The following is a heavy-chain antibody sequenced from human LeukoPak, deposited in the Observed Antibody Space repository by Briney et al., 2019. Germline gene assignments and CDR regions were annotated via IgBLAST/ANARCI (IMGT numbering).Heavy chain of an antibody. D-gene: IGHD5-24*01. CDR2: INPNSGGT. Sequence: GASVKVSCKASGYTFTGYHMHWVRQAPGQGLEWMGWINPNSGGTNYAQKFQGRVTMTRDTSISTAYMELSRLRSDDTAVYYCARDLRLQFFYYYYYMDVWGKGTTVTVSS. CDR3: ARDLRLQFFYYYYYMDV. V-gene: IGHV1-2*02. J-gene: IGHJ6*03. CDR1: GYTFTGYH.